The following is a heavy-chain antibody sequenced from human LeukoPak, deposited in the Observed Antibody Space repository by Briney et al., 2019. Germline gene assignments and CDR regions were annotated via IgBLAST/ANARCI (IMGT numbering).Heavy chain of an antibody. V-gene: IGHV3-53*05. CDR3: ARDLDVDTAMVTGY. J-gene: IGHJ4*02. Sequence: PGGSLRLSCAASGFTVSGNYMSWVRQAPGKGLECVAVIYSGGDTYYADSAKGRFTISRDKSKNTLYLQMNSLRAEDMAVYYCARDLDVDTAMVTGYWGQGTLVTVSS. D-gene: IGHD5-18*01. CDR1: GFTVSGNY. CDR2: IYSGGDT.